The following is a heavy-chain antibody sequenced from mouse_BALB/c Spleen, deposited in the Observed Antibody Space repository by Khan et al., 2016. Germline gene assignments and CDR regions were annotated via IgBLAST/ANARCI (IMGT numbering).Heavy chain of an antibody. CDR1: GYTFTSYW. D-gene: IGHD2-4*01. J-gene: IGHJ3*01. Sequence: QVQLQQPGAELVRPGASVKLSCKASGYTFTSYWINWMKQRPGQGLEWIGNIYPSDIYTNYNQKFKDKATLTVDKSSSTAYMQLSSPTSEDSAIXYSTRGESTMIRGFAYWGQGTLVTVSA. CDR3: TRGESTMIRGFAY. V-gene: IGHV1-69*02. CDR2: IYPSDIYT.